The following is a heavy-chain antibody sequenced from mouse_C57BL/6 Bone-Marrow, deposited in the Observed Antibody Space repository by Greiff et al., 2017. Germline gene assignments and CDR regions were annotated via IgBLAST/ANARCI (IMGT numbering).Heavy chain of an antibody. D-gene: IGHD1-1*01. CDR2: IYPGSGSP. CDR1: DYTFTCHW. CDR3: ARRDYGLDY. J-gene: IGHJ2*01. Sequence: QVQLQQPGAEFVKPGASVKMSCKSTDYTFTCHWITWVKQRPGQGLELVGDIYPGSGSPYYNEKFKSKATQTVDTSSSTAYMQLSSLTSEDSAVYYCARRDYGLDYWGQGTTLTVSS. V-gene: IGHV1-55*01.